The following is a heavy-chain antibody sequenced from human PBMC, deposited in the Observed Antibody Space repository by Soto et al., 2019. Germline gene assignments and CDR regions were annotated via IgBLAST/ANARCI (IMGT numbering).Heavy chain of an antibody. CDR3: ARDSVDTAMVTSIDY. D-gene: IGHD5-18*01. Sequence: SETLSLTCAVYGGSFSGYYWSWIRQPPGKGLEWIGEINHSGSTNYNPSLKSRVTISVDTSKNQFSLKLSSVTAADTAVYYCARDSVDTAMVTSIDYWGQGTLVTVSS. J-gene: IGHJ4*02. V-gene: IGHV4-34*01. CDR1: GGSFSGYY. CDR2: INHSGST.